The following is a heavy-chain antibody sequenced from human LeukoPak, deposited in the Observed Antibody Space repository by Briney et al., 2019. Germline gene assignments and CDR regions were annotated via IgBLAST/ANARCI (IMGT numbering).Heavy chain of an antibody. J-gene: IGHJ4*02. Sequence: GASVKVSCKASGYTFTSYAMNWVRQAPGQGLEWMGWINTNTGNPTYAQGFTGRFVFSLDTSVSTAYLQISSLKAEDTDVYYCERDRPSYGSLLDDYWGQGTLVTVSS. CDR1: GYTFTSYA. V-gene: IGHV7-4-1*02. CDR2: INTNTGNP. CDR3: ERDRPSYGSLLDDY. D-gene: IGHD3-10*01.